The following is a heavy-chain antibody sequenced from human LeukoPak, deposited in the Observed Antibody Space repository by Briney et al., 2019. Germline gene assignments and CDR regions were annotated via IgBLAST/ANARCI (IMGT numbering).Heavy chain of an antibody. Sequence: GGSLRLSCAASGFTFSSYEMNWVRQAPGKGLEWVSYISSSGSTIYYADSVKGRFTIPRDNAKNPLYLQMNSLGAEDTAVYYCAIRYCSGGSCYADYWGQGTLVTVSS. CDR3: AIRYCSGGSCYADY. CDR1: GFTFSSYE. V-gene: IGHV3-48*03. D-gene: IGHD2-15*01. J-gene: IGHJ4*02. CDR2: ISSSGSTI.